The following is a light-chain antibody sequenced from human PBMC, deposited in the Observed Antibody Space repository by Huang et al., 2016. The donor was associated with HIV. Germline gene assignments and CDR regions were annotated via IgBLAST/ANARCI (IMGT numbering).Light chain of an antibody. V-gene: IGKV1-9*01. J-gene: IGKJ4*01. Sequence: IQLTQSPSSLSASIGNRVTITCRASQGISTSLAWYQQKPGKAPNLLIFDASSLRSGVPSRFSGSRSGTVFTLSISSLQPEDFATYFCQQLRSYPLTFGGGTKVEIK. CDR2: DAS. CDR1: QGISTS. CDR3: QQLRSYPLT.